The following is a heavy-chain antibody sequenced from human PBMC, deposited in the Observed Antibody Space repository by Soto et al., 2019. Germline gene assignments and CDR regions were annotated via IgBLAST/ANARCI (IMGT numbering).Heavy chain of an antibody. CDR2: VDHRGST. V-gene: IGHV4-34*02. J-gene: IGHJ6*02. CDR3: ARYEYGNSLYGVDV. D-gene: IGHD1-7*01. CDR1: GESFSGYY. Sequence: QVHLQQRGAGPLKPSETLSLNCVVSGESFSGYYWSWIRQTPGMGLEWIGEVDHRGSTTYTPSLKNRASISIDSSKNLFSLELTSVTAADTALYFCARYEYGNSLYGVDVWGQGTRVTVSS.